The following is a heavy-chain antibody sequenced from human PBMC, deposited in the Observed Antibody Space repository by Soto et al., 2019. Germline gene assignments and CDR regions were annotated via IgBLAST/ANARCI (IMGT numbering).Heavy chain of an antibody. D-gene: IGHD3-3*01. Sequence: SETLSLTCAVYGGSFSGYYWSWIRQPPGKGLEWIGEINHSGSTNYNPSLKSRVTISVDTSKNQFSLKLSSVTAADTAVYYCAKDVLRFLEWLAFYVMDAWGQGTTVT. CDR1: GGSFSGYY. CDR3: AKDVLRFLEWLAFYVMDA. CDR2: INHSGST. V-gene: IGHV4-34*01. J-gene: IGHJ6*02.